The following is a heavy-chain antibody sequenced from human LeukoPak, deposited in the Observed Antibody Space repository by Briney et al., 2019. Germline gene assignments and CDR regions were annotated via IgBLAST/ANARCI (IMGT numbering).Heavy chain of an antibody. CDR2: IWCRDGGT. Sequence: PGGSLRLSCEASGFFLWNYAMNWVRQAPGKGLEWVSAIWCRDGGTYYADSVKGRFTVYRDHPKNTLYLQMNTLRVEDTAEYYCAKWGDYDILTGYYDSDYWGHGTLVTVSS. J-gene: IGHJ4*01. CDR3: AKWGDYDILTGYYDSDY. D-gene: IGHD3-9*01. V-gene: IGHV3-23*01. CDR1: GFFLWNYA.